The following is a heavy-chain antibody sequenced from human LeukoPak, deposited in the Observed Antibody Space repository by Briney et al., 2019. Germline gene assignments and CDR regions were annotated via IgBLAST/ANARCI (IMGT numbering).Heavy chain of an antibody. Sequence: GGSLRLSCAASGFTVNRSYMSWVRQAPGKGLEWVSVIYSGGSTRSADSVKGRFTIVRDTSKNTLYLQMNSLRAEDTAIYYCVRETGIAAAGSSDYYFDYWGQGTPVTVSS. CDR3: VRETGIAAAGSSDYYFDY. CDR2: IYSGGST. CDR1: GFTVNRSY. J-gene: IGHJ4*02. V-gene: IGHV3-66*01. D-gene: IGHD6-13*01.